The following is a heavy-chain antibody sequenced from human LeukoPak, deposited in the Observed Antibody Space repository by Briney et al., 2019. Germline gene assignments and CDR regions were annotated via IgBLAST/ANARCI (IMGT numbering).Heavy chain of an antibody. CDR1: GGTFSSYA. CDR3: ARDPDYGGRT. J-gene: IGHJ5*02. Sequence: GASVKVSCKASGGTFSSYAISWVRQAPGQGLEWMGRIIPILGIANYAQKFQGRVTITADKSTSTAYMELSSLRSEDTAVYYCARDPDYGGRTWGQGTLSPSPQ. D-gene: IGHD4-17*01. CDR2: IIPILGIA. V-gene: IGHV1-69*04.